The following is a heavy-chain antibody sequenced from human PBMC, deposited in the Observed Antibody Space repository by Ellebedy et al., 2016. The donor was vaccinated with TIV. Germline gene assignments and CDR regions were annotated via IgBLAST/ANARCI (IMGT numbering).Heavy chain of an antibody. CDR2: ISSAGNNI. CDR3: ARESTYCGADCYSLSDH. CDR1: GFSFSRFP. Sequence: GESLKISCAASGFSFSRFPMHCVRQAPGKGLEWVALISSAGNNIYYADSVKGRFAISRDNSKSTLFLQMNSLRPEDTAVYYCARESTYCGADCYSLSDHWGQGALVTVSA. V-gene: IGHV3-30*09. D-gene: IGHD2-21*02. J-gene: IGHJ5*02.